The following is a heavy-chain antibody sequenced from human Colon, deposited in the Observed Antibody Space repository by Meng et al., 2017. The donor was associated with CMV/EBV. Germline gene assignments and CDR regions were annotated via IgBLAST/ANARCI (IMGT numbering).Heavy chain of an antibody. CDR2: INPYSGDT. CDR3: GTFGGDFDY. CDR1: GYPITGYL. D-gene: IGHD3-3*01. Sequence: GAVTRAPVPSVKVPCTASGYPITGYLINWVRQAPGQGLEWMGWINPYSGDTIYAQKFEVGVTMTRDASITTAYLELSSLKSDDTAVYYCGTFGGDFDYWGQGTLVTVSS. V-gene: IGHV1-2*02. J-gene: IGHJ4*02.